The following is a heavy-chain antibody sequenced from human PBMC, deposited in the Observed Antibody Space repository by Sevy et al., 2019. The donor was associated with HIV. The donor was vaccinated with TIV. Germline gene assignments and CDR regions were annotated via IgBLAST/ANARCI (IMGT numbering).Heavy chain of an antibody. Sequence: GGSLRLSCVASGFTFSKYSMSWVRRTPGKGLEWVSIRSFACGRIDYADSVKGRFTMSRDDSRNTSYLQMDSLRAEDTAIYCCAREGCSKPHDYWGQRTLVTVSS. CDR1: GFTFSKYS. CDR3: AREGCSKPHDY. CDR2: RSFACGRI. D-gene: IGHD2-2*01. J-gene: IGHJ4*02. V-gene: IGHV3-23*01.